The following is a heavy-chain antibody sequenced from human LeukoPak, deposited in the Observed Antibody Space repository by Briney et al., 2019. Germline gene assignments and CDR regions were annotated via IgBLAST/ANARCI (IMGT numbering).Heavy chain of an antibody. Sequence: SETLSLTCTVSGGSISGYYWSWIRQPPGKGLEYIAYIHYSGSTDYNPSLKSRVTISVDTSKNQFSPKMSSVTAADTAVYYCARLNLIGSSPVHHFDYWGQGILVTVSS. D-gene: IGHD6-13*01. CDR2: IHYSGST. V-gene: IGHV4-59*08. CDR1: GGSISGYY. CDR3: ARLNLIGSSPVHHFDY. J-gene: IGHJ4*02.